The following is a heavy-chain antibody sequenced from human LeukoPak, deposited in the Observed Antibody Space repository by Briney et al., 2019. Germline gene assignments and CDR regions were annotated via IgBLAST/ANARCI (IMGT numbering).Heavy chain of an antibody. D-gene: IGHD2-2*01. Sequence: ASVTVSCKASGGTFSSYAISWVRQAPGQGLEWMGGIIPIFGTANYAQKFQGRVTITADESTSTAYMELSSLRSEDTAVYYCARSQDYCSSTSCHLYYFDYWGQGTLVTVSS. CDR3: ARSQDYCSSTSCHLYYFDY. CDR2: IIPIFGTA. V-gene: IGHV1-69*01. CDR1: GGTFSSYA. J-gene: IGHJ4*02.